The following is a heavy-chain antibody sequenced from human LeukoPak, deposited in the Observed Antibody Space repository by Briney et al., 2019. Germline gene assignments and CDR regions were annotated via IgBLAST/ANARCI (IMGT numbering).Heavy chain of an antibody. Sequence: SGPTLVNPTQTLTLTCTLSGFSLVPKEVGVGWIRQPPGKALEWLALVYWDDDKWYSLSLKSRLTVSKDTSKNQVVLTMTNVDPVDTATYYCARRLGLAHAFDIWGQGTMVTVSS. D-gene: IGHD2-15*01. CDR1: GFSLVPKEVG. CDR3: ARRLGLAHAFDI. CDR2: VYWDDDK. V-gene: IGHV2-5*02. J-gene: IGHJ3*02.